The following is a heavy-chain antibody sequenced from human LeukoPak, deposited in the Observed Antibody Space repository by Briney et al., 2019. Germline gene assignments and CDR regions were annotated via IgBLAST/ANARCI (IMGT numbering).Heavy chain of an antibody. D-gene: IGHD2-21*02. CDR3: WSGTYGDYSFDF. J-gene: IGHJ4*02. Sequence: GASVKVSCKASGYTFSGYYLHWVRQAPGQGLEWMGRINTNSGDTNYAQKFQGRVTMTTDTSVYMELSGLRSDDTAVYYCWSGTYGDYSFDFRGQGVLVTVSS. CDR1: GYTFSGYY. CDR2: INTNSGDT. V-gene: IGHV1-2*06.